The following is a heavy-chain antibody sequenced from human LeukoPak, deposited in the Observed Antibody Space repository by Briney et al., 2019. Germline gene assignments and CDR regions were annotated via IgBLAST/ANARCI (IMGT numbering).Heavy chain of an antibody. J-gene: IGHJ4*02. CDR2: IISRSSYI. D-gene: IGHD3-16*01. Sequence: MSGGPLRLPCTASGFTFSSYSMNWVRRSPGKALEGVSSIISRSSYIYYADSVKARFTISRDNAKNSLSLKVNSLRAEDTAVYHWAREDDVDFWGQGTLVTVSS. CDR1: GFTFSSYS. CDR3: AREDDVDF. V-gene: IGHV3-21*01.